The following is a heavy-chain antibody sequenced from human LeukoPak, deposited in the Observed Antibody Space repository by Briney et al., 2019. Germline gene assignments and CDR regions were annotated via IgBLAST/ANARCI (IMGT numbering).Heavy chain of an antibody. J-gene: IGHJ4*02. CDR3: ARTRSMVRGDLYYFDY. V-gene: IGHV3-64*01. Sequence: QAGGSLRLSCAASGFTFSSYAMHWVRQAPGKGLEYVSAISSNGGSTYYANSVKGRFTISRDNSKNTLYLQMGSLRAEDMAVYYCARTRSMVRGDLYYFDYWGQGTLVTVSS. D-gene: IGHD3-10*01. CDR1: GFTFSSYA. CDR2: ISSNGGST.